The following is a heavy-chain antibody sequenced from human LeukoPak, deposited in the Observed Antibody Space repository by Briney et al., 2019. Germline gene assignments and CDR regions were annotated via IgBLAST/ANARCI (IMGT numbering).Heavy chain of an antibody. Sequence: PGGSLRLSCAACVFTFSSYAVSCVRQAPGGGLVCVSPFSGSCGRTYCGDSVKGLFTISRDSPKNTLSPHMQPQRPEDTSVYYCAMYGGTWYYYVDVWGKGTTVTVSS. D-gene: IGHD4-23*01. CDR2: FSGSCGRT. CDR3: AMYGGTWYYYVDV. V-gene: IGHV3-23*01. CDR1: VFTFSSYA. J-gene: IGHJ6*03.